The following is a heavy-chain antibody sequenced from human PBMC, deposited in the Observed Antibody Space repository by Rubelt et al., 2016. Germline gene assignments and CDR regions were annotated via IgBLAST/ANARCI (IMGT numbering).Heavy chain of an antibody. CDR1: GGSFSGYY. J-gene: IGHJ4*02. V-gene: IGHV4-34*01. D-gene: IGHD3-10*01. CDR3: ARGGGSGSYFFR. Sequence: QVQLQESGPGLVKPSETLSLTCTVSGGSFSGYYWSWIRQPPGKGLEWIGEINHSGSTNYNPSLKSRCTISVDTSKNQFSRKLSSVTAADTAVYYCARGGGSGSYFFRWGQGTLVTVSS. CDR2: INHSGST.